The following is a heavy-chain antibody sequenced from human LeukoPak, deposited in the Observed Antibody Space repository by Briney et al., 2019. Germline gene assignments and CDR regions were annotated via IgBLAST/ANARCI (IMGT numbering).Heavy chain of an antibody. D-gene: IGHD2-2*01. CDR1: ADSLSSGGHY. J-gene: IGHJ6*04. CDR3: ASLRYCSNTSCRDV. Sequence: ASETLSLTCTVSADSLSSGGHYWAWIRQFPGKGLESIGFIHHSGRSRHNPSLKDRVAISVDTSRKQFALKLSSVTAADTAVYYCASLRYCSNTSCRDVWGKGTTVTVSS. CDR2: IHHSGRS. V-gene: IGHV4-31*03.